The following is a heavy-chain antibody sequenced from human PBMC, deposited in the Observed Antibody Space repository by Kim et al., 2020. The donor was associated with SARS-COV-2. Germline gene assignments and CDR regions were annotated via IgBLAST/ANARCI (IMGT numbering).Heavy chain of an antibody. D-gene: IGHD3-10*01. Sequence: KSRVTISVDTSKNQFSLKLSSVTAADTAVYYCARGGLQGGSGSYFWYFDLWGRGTLVTVSS. J-gene: IGHJ2*01. CDR3: ARGGLQGGSGSYFWYFDL. V-gene: IGHV4-31*02.